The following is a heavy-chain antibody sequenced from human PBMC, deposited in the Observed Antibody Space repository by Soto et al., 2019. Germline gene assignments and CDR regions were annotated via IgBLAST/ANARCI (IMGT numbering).Heavy chain of an antibody. CDR2: IVVGSGNT. V-gene: IGHV1-58*01. J-gene: IGHJ6*02. CDR1: GFTFASSA. Sequence: SVKVSCKASGFTFASSAVQWVRQARGQRLEWIGWIVVGSGNTNYAQKFQERVTITRDMSTSTAYMELSSLRSEDTAVYYCASPMVRGVIGPSYYYYGMDVWGQGSTVTVSS. CDR3: ASPMVRGVIGPSYYYYGMDV. D-gene: IGHD3-10*01.